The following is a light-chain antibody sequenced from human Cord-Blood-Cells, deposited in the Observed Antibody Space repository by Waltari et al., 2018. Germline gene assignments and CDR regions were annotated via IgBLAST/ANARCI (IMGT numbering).Light chain of an antibody. J-gene: IGKJ2*01. CDR3: MQGTHT. CDR1: QSLLYSDVNTD. V-gene: IGKV2-30*01. CDR2: KVS. Sequence: DVVMTQSPLSLPVTLGQPASIPCRASQSLLYSDVNTDLNWFQQRPGQSPRRLIYKVSNRDSGVPDRFSGGGSGTDFTLKISRVEAEDVGVYYCMQGTHTFGQGTKLEIK.